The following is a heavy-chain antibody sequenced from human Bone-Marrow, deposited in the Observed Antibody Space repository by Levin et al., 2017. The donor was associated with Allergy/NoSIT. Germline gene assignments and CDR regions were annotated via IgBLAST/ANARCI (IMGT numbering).Heavy chain of an antibody. CDR2: ISSSSSTI. Sequence: GGSLRLSCAASGFTFSSYSMNWVRQAPGKGLEWVSYISSSSSTIYYADSVKGRFTISRDNAKNSLYLQMNSLRAEDTAVYYCARSGAYYDILTGSWTKYYFDYWGQGTLVTVSS. D-gene: IGHD3-9*01. CDR1: GFTFSSYS. J-gene: IGHJ4*02. CDR3: ARSGAYYDILTGSWTKYYFDY. V-gene: IGHV3-48*04.